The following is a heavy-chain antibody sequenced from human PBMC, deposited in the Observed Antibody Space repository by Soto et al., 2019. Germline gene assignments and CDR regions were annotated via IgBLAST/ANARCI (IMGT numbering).Heavy chain of an antibody. CDR3: ARVVYYYDSSGYRFDY. Sequence: RASVKVSCKASGGTFSSYAISWVRQAPGQGLEWMGGIIPIFGTANYAQKFQGRVTITADKSTSTAYMELSSLRSEDTAVYYCARVVYYYDSSGYRFDYWGQGTLVTVSS. CDR2: IIPIFGTA. CDR1: GGTFSSYA. V-gene: IGHV1-69*06. D-gene: IGHD3-22*01. J-gene: IGHJ4*02.